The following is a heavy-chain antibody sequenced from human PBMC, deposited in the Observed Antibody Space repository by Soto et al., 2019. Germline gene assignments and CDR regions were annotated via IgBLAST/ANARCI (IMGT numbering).Heavy chain of an antibody. J-gene: IGHJ5*02. CDR2: ISAYNYNT. CDR1: GYTFTCYG. D-gene: IGHD1-26*01. CDR3: ARVVGALGHWFDP. Sequence: QVQLLQSGAEVKKPGASVKVSCKASGYTFTCYGRSWGRQAPGQGLEWLGRISAYNYNTNYAQKLQGRVTMTTDTSTSTAYMELRSLISDDTAVYYCARVVGALGHWFDPWGQGTLVTVS. V-gene: IGHV1-18*01.